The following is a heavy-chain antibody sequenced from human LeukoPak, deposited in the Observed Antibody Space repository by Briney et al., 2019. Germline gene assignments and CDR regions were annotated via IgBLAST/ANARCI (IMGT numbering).Heavy chain of an antibody. CDR1: GYTFTSYY. J-gene: IGHJ5*02. V-gene: IGHV1-46*01. D-gene: IGHD2-2*01. CDR2: INPSGGST. CDR3: ARDPFYCSSTSCYQGNWFDP. Sequence: GASVKVSCKASGYTFTSYYMHWVRQAPGQGLEWMGIINPSGGSTSYAQKFQGRVTMTRDTSTSTVYMELSSLRSEDTAVYYCARDPFYCSSTSCYQGNWFDPWGQGTLVTVSS.